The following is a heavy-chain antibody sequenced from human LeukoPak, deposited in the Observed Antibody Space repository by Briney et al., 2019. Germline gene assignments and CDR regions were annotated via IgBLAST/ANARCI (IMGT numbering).Heavy chain of an antibody. D-gene: IGHD5-18*01. V-gene: IGHV3-48*01. J-gene: IGHJ3*02. Sequence: GGSLRLSCAASGFTFNTYTMNWVRQAPGKGQEWVSYISGSSGIIDYADSVRGRFTISRDNAKNSLYLQMNSLRAEDTAVYYCAKAFRGYSYGYYAFDIWGQGTMVTVSS. CDR1: GFTFNTYT. CDR2: ISGSSGII. CDR3: AKAFRGYSYGYYAFDI.